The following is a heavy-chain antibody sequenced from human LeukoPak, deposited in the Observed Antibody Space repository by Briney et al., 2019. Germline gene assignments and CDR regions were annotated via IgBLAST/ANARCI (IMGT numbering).Heavy chain of an antibody. CDR3: ASPYCSSTSCSTLHDF. D-gene: IGHD2-2*01. V-gene: IGHV3-7*01. CDR1: GFTFNSYW. J-gene: IGHJ4*02. Sequence: GGSLRLSCAASGFTFNSYWMNWVRPAPGKGLEWMANIKQDGAEKYYVDSVKGRFTISRDNAKSSLYLQMNSLRAEDTAVYYCASPYCSSTSCSTLHDFWGQGPLVTVSS. CDR2: IKQDGAEK.